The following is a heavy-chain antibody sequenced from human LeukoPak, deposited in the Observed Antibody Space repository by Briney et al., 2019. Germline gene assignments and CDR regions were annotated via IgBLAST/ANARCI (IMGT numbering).Heavy chain of an antibody. CDR3: VRVRGTPAVYYYYYYYMDV. V-gene: IGHV1-18*01. D-gene: IGHD2-8*01. J-gene: IGHJ6*03. Sequence: ASVKVSCKASGYTFTSYGISWVRQAPGQGLEWMGWISAYNGNTNYAQKLQGRVTMTTDTSTSTAYMELRSLRSDDTAVYYCVRVRGTPAVYYYYYYYMDVWGKGTTVTVSS. CDR1: GYTFTSYG. CDR2: ISAYNGNT.